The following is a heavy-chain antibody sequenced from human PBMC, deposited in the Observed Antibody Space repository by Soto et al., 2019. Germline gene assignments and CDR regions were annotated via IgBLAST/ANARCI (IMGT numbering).Heavy chain of an antibody. Sequence: GSLRLSCAASGFTFSGSAMHWVRQASGKGLEWVGRIRSKANSYATAYAASVKGRFTISRDDSKNMAYLQMNSLKTEDTAVYYCTRQFRLGYCSGGSCKDYYYYYMDVWGKGTTVTVSS. V-gene: IGHV3-73*01. CDR3: TRQFRLGYCSGGSCKDYYYYYMDV. D-gene: IGHD2-15*01. CDR2: IRSKANSYAT. CDR1: GFTFSGSA. J-gene: IGHJ6*03.